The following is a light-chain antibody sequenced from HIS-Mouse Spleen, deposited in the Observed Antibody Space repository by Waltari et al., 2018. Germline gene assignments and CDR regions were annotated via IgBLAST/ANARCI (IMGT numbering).Light chain of an antibody. CDR2: DVS. CDR3: CSYAGSYTGV. Sequence: QSALTQPRSVSGSPGQSATLSCTGTSSDVGGYNSVSRYQQHPGKPPKLMIYDVSKRPPGVPDRFSGSKSGNTASLTISGLQAEDEADYYCCSYAGSYTGVFGTGTKVTVL. J-gene: IGLJ1*01. CDR1: SSDVGGYNS. V-gene: IGLV2-11*01.